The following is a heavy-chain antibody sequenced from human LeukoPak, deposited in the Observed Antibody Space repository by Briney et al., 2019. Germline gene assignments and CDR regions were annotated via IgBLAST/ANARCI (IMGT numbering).Heavy chain of an antibody. V-gene: IGHV3-74*01. CDR3: ARTRGNAFDI. CDR1: GFTFSSYS. D-gene: IGHD3-10*01. Sequence: TGGSLRLSCAASGFTFSSYSMNWVRQAPAKGPVWVSRVNTDGDSTIYADFVEGRFTISRDNAKNTLYLRMRTLRAEDTAVYYCARTRGNAFDIWGLGTLVTVSS. J-gene: IGHJ3*02. CDR2: VNTDGDST.